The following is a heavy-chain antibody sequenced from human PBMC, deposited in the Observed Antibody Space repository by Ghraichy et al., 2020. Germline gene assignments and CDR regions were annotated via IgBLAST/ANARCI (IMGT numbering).Heavy chain of an antibody. D-gene: IGHD5-12*01. Sequence: ASVKVSCKASGYTFTSYGLSWVRQAPGQGLEWMGWISAYNGNTNYAQKLQDRVTMTTDTSTSTAYMELRSLRSDDTAVYYCVSERATGYFQYWGQCTLVTVSS. CDR2: ISAYNGNT. CDR3: VSERATGYFQY. CDR1: GYTFTSYG. V-gene: IGHV1-18*01. J-gene: IGHJ1*01.